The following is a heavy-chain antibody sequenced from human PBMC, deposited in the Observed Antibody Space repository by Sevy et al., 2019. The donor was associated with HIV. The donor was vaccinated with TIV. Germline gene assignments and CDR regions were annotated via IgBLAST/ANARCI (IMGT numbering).Heavy chain of an antibody. CDR1: GFTFTRYA. D-gene: IGHD3-16*01. Sequence: GGSLRLSCEASGFTFTRYAFHWVRQAPGKGLEWVAVISKEGTNKYYIDSVKGRFTISRDNSRNTLFLQMERLRAEDTAMYFCVRDPHAVPHWGSFDSWGQGTLVTVSS. J-gene: IGHJ4*02. CDR3: VRDPHAVPHWGSFDS. V-gene: IGHV3-30-3*01. CDR2: ISKEGTNK.